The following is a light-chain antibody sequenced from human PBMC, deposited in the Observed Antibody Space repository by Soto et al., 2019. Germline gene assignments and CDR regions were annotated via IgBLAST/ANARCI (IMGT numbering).Light chain of an antibody. CDR2: GAS. Sequence: VLTQSAGTLSWSPGERASLSCRASQSVGSIYLAWYQQKPGQAPRLLIHGASNRASGIPDRFSGSGSGTDFTLTISRLEPEDFAVYYCQQYGSSPRTFGQGTKVDIK. CDR1: QSVGSIY. CDR3: QQYGSSPRT. J-gene: IGKJ1*01. V-gene: IGKV3-20*01.